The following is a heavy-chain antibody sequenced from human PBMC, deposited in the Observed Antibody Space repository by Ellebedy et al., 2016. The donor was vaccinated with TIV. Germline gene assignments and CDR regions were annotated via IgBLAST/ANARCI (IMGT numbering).Heavy chain of an antibody. J-gene: IGHJ3*02. V-gene: IGHV3-21*01. Sequence: GESLKISXAASGFTFSSYSMNWVRQAPGKGLEWVSSISSSSSYIYYADSVKGRFTISRDNAKNSLYLQMNSLRAEDTAVYYCARDVVATISDAFDIWGQGTMVTVSS. CDR3: ARDVVATISDAFDI. CDR2: ISSSSSYI. CDR1: GFTFSSYS. D-gene: IGHD5-12*01.